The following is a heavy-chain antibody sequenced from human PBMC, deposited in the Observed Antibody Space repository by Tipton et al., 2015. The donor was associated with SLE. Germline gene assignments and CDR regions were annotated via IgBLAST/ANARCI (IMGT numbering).Heavy chain of an antibody. D-gene: IGHD6-6*01. CDR3: ARGPPYSSPWEDY. J-gene: IGHJ4*02. Sequence: TLSLTCAVYGGSFSGYYWSWIRQPPGKGLEWIGEINHSGSTNYNPSLKSRVTISVDTSKNQFSLKLSSVTAADTAVYYCARGPPYSSPWEDYWGQGTLVTVSS. CDR1: GGSFSGYY. CDR2: INHSGST. V-gene: IGHV4-34*01.